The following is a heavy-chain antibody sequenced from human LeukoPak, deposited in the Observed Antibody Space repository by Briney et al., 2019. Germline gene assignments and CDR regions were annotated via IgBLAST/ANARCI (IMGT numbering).Heavy chain of an antibody. D-gene: IGHD2-2*01. CDR1: GFTYSSYA. CDR3: ARDVGTLGYCSSTSCRLDY. Sequence: GGSLRLSCAASGFTYSSYAMHWVRQAPGKGLEWVAVISYDGSNKYYADSVEGRFTISRDNSKNTLYLQMNSLRAEDTAVYYCARDVGTLGYCSSTSCRLDYWGQGTLVTVSS. J-gene: IGHJ4*02. CDR2: ISYDGSNK. V-gene: IGHV3-30*04.